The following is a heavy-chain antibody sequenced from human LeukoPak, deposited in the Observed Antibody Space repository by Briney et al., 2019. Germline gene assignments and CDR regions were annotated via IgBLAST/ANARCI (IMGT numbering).Heavy chain of an antibody. J-gene: IGHJ4*02. Sequence: ASVKVSCKASGYTFTSYYMHWVRQSPGQGLEWMGIINPSDGSTRYALKFQGRVTMSRSMSTSTVSRGLCSLASGDTAMYLCMNSFYDLLVYFDYWGQGTLDNVSS. CDR3: MNSFYDLLVYFDY. D-gene: IGHD5/OR15-5a*01. V-gene: IGHV1-46*01. CDR1: GYTFTSYY. CDR2: INPSDGST.